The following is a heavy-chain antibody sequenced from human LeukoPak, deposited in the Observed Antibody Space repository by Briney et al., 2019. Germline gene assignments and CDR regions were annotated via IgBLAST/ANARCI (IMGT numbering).Heavy chain of an antibody. CDR3: AKVGSGWDPYYFDY. CDR1: GFIFSGSW. V-gene: IGHV3-23*01. J-gene: IGHJ4*02. CDR2: ISGSGGST. Sequence: GGSLRLSCTASGFIFSGSWMAWIRQAPGKGLEWVSAISGSGGSTYYADSVKGRFTISRDNSKNTLYLQMNSLRAEDTAVYYCAKVGSGWDPYYFDYWGQGTLVTVSS. D-gene: IGHD6-19*01.